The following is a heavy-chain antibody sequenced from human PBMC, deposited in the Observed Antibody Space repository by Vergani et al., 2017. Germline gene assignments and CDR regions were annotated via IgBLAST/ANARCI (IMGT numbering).Heavy chain of an antibody. CDR2: SSWNSGSI. CDR1: GFTFDDYA. D-gene: IGHD3-3*01. V-gene: IGHV3-9*01. CDR3: AKDHYDFWSGYPNLSPFDL. Sequence: EVQLVESGGGLVQPGRSLRLSCAASGFTFDDYAMHWVRQAPGKGLEWGSGSSWNSGSIGYADSVKGRFTISRDNAKNSLYLQMNSLRAEDTALYYCAKDHYDFWSGYPNLSPFDLWGRGTLVTVSS. J-gene: IGHJ2*01.